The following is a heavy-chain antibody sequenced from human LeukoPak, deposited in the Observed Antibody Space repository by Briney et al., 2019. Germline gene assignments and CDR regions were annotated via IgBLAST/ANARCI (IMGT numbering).Heavy chain of an antibody. D-gene: IGHD3-22*01. J-gene: IGHJ3*02. CDR2: INPNSGGT. V-gene: IGHV1-2*02. Sequence: GASVKVSCKASGYTFTGYYMHWVRQAPGQGLEWMGWINPNSGGTNYAQKFQGRVTMTRDTSISTAYMELSRLRSDDTAVYYCARSDQYYYDSSGQSHDAFDIWGQGTMVTVSS. CDR3: ARSDQYYYDSSGQSHDAFDI. CDR1: GYTFTGYY.